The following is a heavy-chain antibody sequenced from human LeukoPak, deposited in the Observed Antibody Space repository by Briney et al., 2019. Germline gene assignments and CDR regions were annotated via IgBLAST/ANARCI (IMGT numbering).Heavy chain of an antibody. Sequence: GESLKISCKGSGYTFFTYWISWVRQMPGKGLEWMGRTDPSDSSVDYSPPFQGHVTISTDNSINTAYLQWSSLKASDTAIYFCARQAAGDDYWGQGTQVTVSS. J-gene: IGHJ4*02. CDR1: GYTFFTYW. D-gene: IGHD3-10*01. CDR2: TDPSDSSV. CDR3: ARQAAGDDY. V-gene: IGHV5-10-1*01.